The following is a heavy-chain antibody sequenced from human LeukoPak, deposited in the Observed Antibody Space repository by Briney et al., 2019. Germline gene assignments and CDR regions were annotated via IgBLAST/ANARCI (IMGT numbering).Heavy chain of an antibody. J-gene: IGHJ4*02. CDR3: ATDGGYYYDSSGYYSNY. V-gene: IGHV3-9*01. D-gene: IGHD3-22*01. CDR1: GFTFDDYA. CDR2: ISWNSGTK. Sequence: GRSLRLSCAASGFTFDDYAMHWVRQAPGKGLEWVSGISWNSGTKGYADSVKGRFTISRDNAKNSLYLQMNSLRGEDAALYYCATDGGYYYDSSGYYSNYWGQGTLVTVSS.